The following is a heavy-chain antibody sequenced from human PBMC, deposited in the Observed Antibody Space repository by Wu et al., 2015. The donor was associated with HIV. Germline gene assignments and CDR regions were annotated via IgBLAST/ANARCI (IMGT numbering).Heavy chain of an antibody. Sequence: QVQLVQSGAEVKKPGASVKVSCKASGYTFTGYYMHWVRQAPGQGLEWMGWINPNSGGTNYAQKFQGRVTMTRDTSISTAYMELSRLRSDDTAVYYCARIGDQDFDWYPSPFDYWGQGTLVTVSS. J-gene: IGHJ4*02. CDR1: GYTFTGYY. V-gene: IGHV1-2*02. CDR2: INPNSGGT. CDR3: ARIGDQDFDWYPSPFDY. D-gene: IGHD3-9*01.